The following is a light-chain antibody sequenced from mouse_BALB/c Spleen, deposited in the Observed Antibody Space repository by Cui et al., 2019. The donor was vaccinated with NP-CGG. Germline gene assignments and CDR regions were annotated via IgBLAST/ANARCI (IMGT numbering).Light chain of an antibody. J-gene: IGLJ1*01. CDR3: ALWYSNHWV. Sequence: QAVVTQESAPTTSPGETVTLTCRSSTGAVTTNNYANWVQEKPDHLFTVLIGGTNNRTPGVPARFSGSLIGDKAALTITGAQTEDEAIYFCALWYSNHWVFGGGTKLTVL. V-gene: IGLV1*01. CDR1: TGAVTTNNY. CDR2: GTN.